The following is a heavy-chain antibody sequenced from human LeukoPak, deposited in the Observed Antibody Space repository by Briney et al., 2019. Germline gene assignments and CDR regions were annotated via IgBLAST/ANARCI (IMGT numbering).Heavy chain of an antibody. V-gene: IGHV4-59*01. Sequence: PSETLSLTCTVSGGSISSYYWSWIRQPPGKGLEWIGYIYYSGSTNYNPSLKSRVTISVDTSKNQFSLKLSSVTAADTAVYYCARFTYSGSYYFVYWGQGTLVTVSS. CDR3: ARFTYSGSYYFVY. CDR1: GGSISSYY. CDR2: IYYSGST. D-gene: IGHD1-26*01. J-gene: IGHJ4*02.